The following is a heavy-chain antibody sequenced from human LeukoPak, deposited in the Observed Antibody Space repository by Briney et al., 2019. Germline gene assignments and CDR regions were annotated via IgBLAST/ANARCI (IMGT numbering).Heavy chain of an antibody. V-gene: IGHV4-59*01. CDR2: IYYSGST. J-gene: IGHJ4*02. Sequence: KASETLSLTCTVSGGSISSYYWSWIRQPPGKGLEWIGYIYYSGSTNYNPSLKSRVTISVDTSKNQFSLKLSSVTAADTAVYYCARGIAVAGSYYFDYWGQGTLVTVSS. CDR3: ARGIAVAGSYYFDY. D-gene: IGHD6-19*01. CDR1: GGSISSYY.